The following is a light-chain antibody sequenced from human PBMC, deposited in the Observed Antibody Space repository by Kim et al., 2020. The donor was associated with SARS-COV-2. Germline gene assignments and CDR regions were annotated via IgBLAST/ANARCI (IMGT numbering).Light chain of an antibody. CDR2: EVT. Sequence: GQSITISCTGTSSDVGSYNLVSWYQQHPGKAPKLMIYEVTQRPSGVSNRFSGSKSGNTASLTISGLQAEDETDYYCCSYARSSTYVFGTGTKVTVL. CDR3: CSYARSSTYV. V-gene: IGLV2-23*02. CDR1: SSDVGSYNL. J-gene: IGLJ1*01.